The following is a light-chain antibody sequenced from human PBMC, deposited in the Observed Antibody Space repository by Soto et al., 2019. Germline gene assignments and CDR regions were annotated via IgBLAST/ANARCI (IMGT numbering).Light chain of an antibody. J-gene: IGLJ1*01. CDR3: SSYTSSSLYV. Sequence: QSALTQPASVSGSPGQSITISFTGTSSDVGGYNYVSWYQQHPGKAPKLMIYDVSHRPSGVSNRFSGSKSGNTASLTISGLQAEDEADYYCSSYTSSSLYVFGTGTKLTVL. V-gene: IGLV2-14*01. CDR2: DVS. CDR1: SSDVGGYNY.